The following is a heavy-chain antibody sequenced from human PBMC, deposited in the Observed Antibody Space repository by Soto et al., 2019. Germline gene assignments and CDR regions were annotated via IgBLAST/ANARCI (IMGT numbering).Heavy chain of an antibody. J-gene: IGHJ3*02. D-gene: IGHD3-3*01. CDR3: AREIFGVIISGGRDAFDI. Sequence: AVKVFCKASGGTFSTYAISWVRQAPGQGLEWMGGIIPIFGTAKYAQKFQGRVTITADESTSTAYMELSSLRSEDTAVYYCAREIFGVIISGGRDAFDIWGQGTMVTVSS. CDR1: GGTFSTYA. V-gene: IGHV1-69*13. CDR2: IIPIFGTA.